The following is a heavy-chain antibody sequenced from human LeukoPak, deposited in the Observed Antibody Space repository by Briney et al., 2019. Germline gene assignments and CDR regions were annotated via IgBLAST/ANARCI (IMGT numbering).Heavy chain of an antibody. Sequence: SETLSLTCAASGYSISSGYYWGWIRQPPGKGLEWIGSIYHSGSTYYNPSLKSRVTISVDTSKNRFSLKLSSVTAADTAVYYCARPIPYYDFWSGRGEDAFDIWGQGTMVTVSS. CDR3: ARPIPYYDFWSGRGEDAFDI. J-gene: IGHJ3*02. D-gene: IGHD3-3*01. CDR1: GYSISSGYY. CDR2: IYHSGST. V-gene: IGHV4-38-2*01.